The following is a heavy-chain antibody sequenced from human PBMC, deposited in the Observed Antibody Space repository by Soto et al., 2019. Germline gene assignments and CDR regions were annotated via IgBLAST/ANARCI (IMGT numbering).Heavy chain of an antibody. CDR2: IGTKAQSFAT. CDR1: GFTFSGSA. D-gene: IGHD1-26*01. CDR3: TKYSGSANAPAA. J-gene: IGHJ5*02. V-gene: IGHV3-73*01. Sequence: QPGGSLRLSCAASGFTFSGSAMHWFRQASGKGLEWVGRIGTKAQSFATSYGESVKGRFTISRDDSKNTASLQMNSLKTEDTAVYYCTKYSGSANAPAALGPGTLVTVSS.